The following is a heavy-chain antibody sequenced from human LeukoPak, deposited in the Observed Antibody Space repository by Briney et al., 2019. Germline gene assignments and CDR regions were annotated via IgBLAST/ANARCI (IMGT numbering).Heavy chain of an antibody. CDR1: GFTFDDYG. V-gene: IGHV3-20*04. D-gene: IGHD3-22*01. CDR2: INWNGGST. CDR3: AKSTKYYDSSGYYYEASYYFDY. Sequence: RPGGSLRLSCAASGFTFDDYGMSWVRQAPGKGLEWVSGINWNGGSTGYADSVKGRFTISRDNAKNSLYLQMNSLRAEDTALYYCAKSTKYYDSSGYYYEASYYFDYWGQGTLVTVSS. J-gene: IGHJ4*02.